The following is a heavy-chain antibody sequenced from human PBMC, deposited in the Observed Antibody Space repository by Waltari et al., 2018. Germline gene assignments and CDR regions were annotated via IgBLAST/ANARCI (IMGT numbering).Heavy chain of an antibody. V-gene: IGHV4-59*01. CDR3: ARASPFYDIWTGYQYSAPDY. Sequence: QVQLQESGPGLVKPSETLSLPCPVSGLSFTSYYWSWLRQPPGQGLEWIGYIYYSGSTNYNPSLKSRVTISVDTSKNQFSLKLSSVTAADTAVYYCARASPFYDIWTGYQYSAPDYGGQGTLVTVSS. CDR1: GLSFTSYY. J-gene: IGHJ4*02. D-gene: IGHD3-9*01. CDR2: IYYSGST.